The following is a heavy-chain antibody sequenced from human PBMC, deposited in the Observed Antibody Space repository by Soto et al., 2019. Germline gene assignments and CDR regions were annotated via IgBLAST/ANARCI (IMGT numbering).Heavy chain of an antibody. CDR2: INHSGST. CDR3: ARDFTYYYASGTYYNGDYGMDV. CDR1: GGSFRGYY. V-gene: IGHV4-34*01. J-gene: IGHJ6*02. D-gene: IGHD3-10*01. Sequence: SETLSLTCAVYGGSFRGYYWSWIRQPPGRGLEWIGEINHSGSTKYNPPLKSRVSISVDTSKNQFSLKLSSVTAADTAVYYCARDFTYYYASGTYYNGDYGMDVWGQGTTVTVSS.